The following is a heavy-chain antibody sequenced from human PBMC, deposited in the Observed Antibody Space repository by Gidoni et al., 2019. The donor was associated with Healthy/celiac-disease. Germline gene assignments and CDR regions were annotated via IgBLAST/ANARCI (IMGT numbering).Heavy chain of an antibody. J-gene: IGHJ1*01. CDR1: GFTFSSYS. Sequence: EVQLVQSGGHLVQPGGSLRLSCAATGFTFSSYSMNWVRQAPGKGLEWVSYISSSSSTIYYADSVKGRFTISRDNAKNSLYLQMNSLRDEDTAVYYCASWSGYYFYFQHWGQGTLVTVSS. D-gene: IGHD3-3*01. CDR3: ASWSGYYFYFQH. CDR2: ISSSSSTI. V-gene: IGHV3-48*02.